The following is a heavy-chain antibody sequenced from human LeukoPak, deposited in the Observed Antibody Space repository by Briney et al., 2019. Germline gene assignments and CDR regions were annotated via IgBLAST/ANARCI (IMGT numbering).Heavy chain of an antibody. CDR1: GGYLSSYY. J-gene: IGHJ4*02. V-gene: IGHV4-59*01. Sequence: SETLSLTCTVSGGYLSSYYWSWIRQPPGKGLEWIGYIYYSGSSAYNPSLKRRVTISVDTSTKQFSLRLRSVTAADTAIYYCARGPYFTNHYDSSGYAYYFDSWGQGTLVTVSS. CDR3: ARGPYFTNHYDSSGYAYYFDS. CDR2: IYYSGSS. D-gene: IGHD3-22*01.